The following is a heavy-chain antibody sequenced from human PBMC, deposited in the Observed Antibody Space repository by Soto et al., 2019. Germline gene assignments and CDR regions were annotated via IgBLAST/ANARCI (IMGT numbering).Heavy chain of an antibody. CDR2: IYYSGST. CDR3: ARVVGYCSNGSCYSSSHFDY. V-gene: IGHV4-39*01. J-gene: IGHJ4*02. CDR1: GDSISRSRYY. Sequence: NPSENLYITCDVSGDSISRSRYYSCWIRHPPGKGLEWIGNIYYSGSTYCNPSLKSRITISVDTSKNQFSLKLSSVTAADTAVYYCARVVGYCSNGSCYSSSHFDYWGQGTLVTVS. D-gene: IGHD2-15*01.